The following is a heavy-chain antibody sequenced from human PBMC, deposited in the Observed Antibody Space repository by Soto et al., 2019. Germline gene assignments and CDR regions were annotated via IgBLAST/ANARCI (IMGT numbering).Heavy chain of an antibody. D-gene: IGHD3-10*01. CDR1: GGSISSYY. Sequence: QVQLQESGTGLVKPSETLSLSCTVSGGSISSYYWSWFRQSQGKRMEWIGYVHHSWGSSYNPSLQSRVAISLDTSKSQFSLKVTSVTATDTAVYYCARQGFGPLHGRVDVWGQGTTVTVSS. V-gene: IGHV4-59*08. CDR3: ARQGFGPLHGRVDV. CDR2: VHHSWGS. J-gene: IGHJ6*02.